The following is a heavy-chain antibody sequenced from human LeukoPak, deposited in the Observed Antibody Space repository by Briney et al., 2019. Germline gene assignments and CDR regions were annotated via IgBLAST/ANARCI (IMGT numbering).Heavy chain of an antibody. Sequence: PGGSLRLSCAASGFTFSSHGMNWVRQAPGKGLEWVANIKQDGSEKYYVDSVKGRFTISRDNAKNSLYLQMNSLRAEDTAVYYCARGWSSSLQVFDYWGQGTLVTVSS. V-gene: IGHV3-7*01. D-gene: IGHD6-6*01. CDR1: GFTFSSHG. CDR2: IKQDGSEK. J-gene: IGHJ4*02. CDR3: ARGWSSSLQVFDY.